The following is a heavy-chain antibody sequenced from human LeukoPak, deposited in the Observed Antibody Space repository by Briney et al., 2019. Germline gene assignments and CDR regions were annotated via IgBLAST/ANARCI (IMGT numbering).Heavy chain of an antibody. CDR2: INPNSGGT. Sequence: GASVKVSCKASGYTFTGYYMHWVRQAPEQGLEWMGWINPNSGGTNYAQKFQGRVTMTRDTSISTAYMELSRLRSDDTAVYYCARTAAEGSYYDILTGYTPDYYFDYWGQGTLVTVSS. D-gene: IGHD3-9*01. CDR1: GYTFTGYY. V-gene: IGHV1-2*02. J-gene: IGHJ4*02. CDR3: ARTAAEGSYYDILTGYTPDYYFDY.